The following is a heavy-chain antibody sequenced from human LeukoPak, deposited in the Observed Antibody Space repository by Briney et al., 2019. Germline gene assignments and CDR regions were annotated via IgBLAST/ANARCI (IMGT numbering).Heavy chain of an antibody. V-gene: IGHV4-34*01. D-gene: IGHD3-22*01. CDR2: INHSGST. Sequence: PSETLSLTCTVSGGSISSYYWSWIRQPPGKGLEWIGEINHSGSTNYNPSLKSRVTISVDTSKNQFSLKLSSVTAADTAVYYCARYTLWGYYYFDYWGQGTLVTVSS. J-gene: IGHJ4*02. CDR3: ARYTLWGYYYFDY. CDR1: GGSISSYY.